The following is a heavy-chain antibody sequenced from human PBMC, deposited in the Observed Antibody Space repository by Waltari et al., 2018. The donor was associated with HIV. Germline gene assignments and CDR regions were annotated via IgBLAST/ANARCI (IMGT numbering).Heavy chain of an antibody. CDR2: IWNDENNQ. CDR3: ARDSPAFSRGTEELDY. Sequence: QVQLVESGGGVVQPGKSLRLSCAASGFTFSSYAMHWVRQAPGKGWEGVRGIWNDENNQYYADSVQGRFTISRDNSKNTLYLQMNSLRAEDTALYYCARDSPAFSRGTEELDYWGQGTLVTVSS. V-gene: IGHV3-33*01. J-gene: IGHJ4*02. D-gene: IGHD2-2*01. CDR1: GFTFSSYA.